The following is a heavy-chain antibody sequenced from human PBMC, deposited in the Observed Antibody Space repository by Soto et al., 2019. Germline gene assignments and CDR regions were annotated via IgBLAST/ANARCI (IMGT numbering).Heavy chain of an antibody. Sequence: GGSLRLSCAASGFTFSSYAMSWVRQAPWKGLEWVSAISGSGGSTYYADSVKGRFTISRDNSKNTLYLQMNSLRAEDTAVYYCAKDEIPGVLMVYDDALDYWGQGTLVTVSS. J-gene: IGHJ4*02. CDR3: AKDEIPGVLMVYDDALDY. D-gene: IGHD2-8*01. CDR2: ISGSGGST. CDR1: GFTFSSYA. V-gene: IGHV3-23*01.